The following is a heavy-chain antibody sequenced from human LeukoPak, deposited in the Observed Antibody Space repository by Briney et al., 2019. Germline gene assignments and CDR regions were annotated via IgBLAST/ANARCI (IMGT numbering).Heavy chain of an antibody. Sequence: GGSLRLSCAASGFTFSSYGMHWVRQAPGKGLEWVAVISYDGSNKYYADSVKGRFTISRDNSKNTLYLQMNSLRAEDTAVYYCAKTPPDSYGMDVWGQGTTVTVSS. V-gene: IGHV3-30*18. CDR1: GFTFSSYG. CDR3: AKTPPDSYGMDV. CDR2: ISYDGSNK. J-gene: IGHJ6*02.